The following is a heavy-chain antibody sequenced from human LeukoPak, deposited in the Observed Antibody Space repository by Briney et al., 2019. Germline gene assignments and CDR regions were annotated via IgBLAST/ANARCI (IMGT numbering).Heavy chain of an antibody. D-gene: IGHD4-17*01. Sequence: SETLSLTCTVSGGSISSSSYYWGWIRQPPGKGLEWIGRIYTSGSTNYNPSLKSRVTMSVDTSKNQFSLKLSSVTAADTAVYYCARDSYGDYLNWFDPWGQGTLVTVSS. CDR3: ARDSYGDYLNWFDP. CDR1: GGSISSSSYY. J-gene: IGHJ5*02. V-gene: IGHV4-39*07. CDR2: IYTSGST.